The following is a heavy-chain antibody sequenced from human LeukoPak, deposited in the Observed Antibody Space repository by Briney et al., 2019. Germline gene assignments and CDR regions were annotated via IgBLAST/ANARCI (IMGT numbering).Heavy chain of an antibody. J-gene: IGHJ6*03. CDR2: IKQDGSEK. V-gene: IGHV3-7*01. CDR1: GFTFSSYW. CDR3: ARLYSSSWYGYYYYYYYYMDV. Sequence: PGGSLRLSCAASGFTFSSYWMSWVRQAPGKGLEWVANIKQDGSEKYYVDSVKGRFTISRDNAKNSLYLQMNSLRAEDTAVYYCARLYSSSWYGYYYYYYYYMDVWGKGTTVTISS. D-gene: IGHD6-13*01.